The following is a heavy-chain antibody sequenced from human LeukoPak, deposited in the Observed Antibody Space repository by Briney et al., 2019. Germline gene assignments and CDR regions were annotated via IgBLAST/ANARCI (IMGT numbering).Heavy chain of an antibody. D-gene: IGHD3-3*01. J-gene: IGHJ6*02. CDR3: AAGRYDFWSGYHYGMDV. CDR1: GFTFTSSA. CDR2: IVVGSGNT. V-gene: IGHV1-58*02. Sequence: SVKVSCKASGFTFTSSAMQWVRQARGQRLEWIGWIVVGSGNTNYAQKFQERVTITRDMSTSTAYMELSSLRSEDTAVYYCAAGRYDFWSGYHYGMDVWGQGTTATVSS.